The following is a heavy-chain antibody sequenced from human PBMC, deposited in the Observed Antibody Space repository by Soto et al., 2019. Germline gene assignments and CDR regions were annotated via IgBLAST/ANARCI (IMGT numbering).Heavy chain of an antibody. CDR2: ISGSGGST. V-gene: IGHV3-23*01. D-gene: IGHD6-19*01. CDR1: GFTFSSYA. CDR3: TASSGWYNAFDI. J-gene: IGHJ3*02. Sequence: EVQLLESGGGLVQPGGSLRLSCAASGFTFSSYAMSWVRQAPGKGLEWVSAISGSGGSTYYADSVKGRFTISRDNSKNTLYLQMNSLGAEDTAVYYCTASSGWYNAFDIWGQGTMVTVS.